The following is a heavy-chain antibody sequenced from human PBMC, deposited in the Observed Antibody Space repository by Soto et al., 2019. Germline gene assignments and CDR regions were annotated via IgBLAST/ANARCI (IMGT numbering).Heavy chain of an antibody. CDR2: IKSKTDGGTT. D-gene: IGHD3-3*01. CDR1: GFTFSNAW. Sequence: PGGSLRLSCAASGFTFSNAWMNWVRQAPGKGLEWVGRIKSKTDGGTTDYAAPVKGRFTISRDDSKNTAYLQMNSLKTEDTAVYYCTRHDSNYDFWSGSPPRYGMDVWGQGTTVTVSS. CDR3: TRHDSNYDFWSGSPPRYGMDV. J-gene: IGHJ6*02. V-gene: IGHV3-15*07.